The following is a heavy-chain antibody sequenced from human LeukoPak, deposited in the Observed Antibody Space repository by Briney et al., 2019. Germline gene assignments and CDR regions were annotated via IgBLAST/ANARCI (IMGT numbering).Heavy chain of an antibody. V-gene: IGHV3-73*01. CDR1: GFTFSGSA. CDR2: IRSKANSYAT. J-gene: IGHJ4*02. CDR3: TRHAIDY. Sequence: GSLKLSCAASGFTFSGSAMHWDRQASGKGLEWVGRIRSKANSYATAYAASVSGRFTISRDDSKNTAYLQMNSLKTEDTAVYYCTRHAIDYWGQGTLVTVSS.